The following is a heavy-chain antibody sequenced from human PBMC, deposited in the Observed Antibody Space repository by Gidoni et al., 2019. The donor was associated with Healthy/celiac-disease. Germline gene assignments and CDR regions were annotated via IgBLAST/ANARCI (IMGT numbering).Heavy chain of an antibody. D-gene: IGHD1-26*01. CDR3: ARHDGYLLIVGATKAAFDI. CDR2: IYPGYSDT. V-gene: IGHV5-51*01. Sequence: EVQLVQSGAEVKKPGESLKISCKGSGYSFTSYWIGWVRQMPGKGLEWMGIIYPGYSDTRYSPSFQGQVTISADKSISTAYLQWSSLKASDTAMYYCARHDGYLLIVGATKAAFDIWGQGTMVTVSS. CDR1: GYSFTSYW. J-gene: IGHJ3*02.